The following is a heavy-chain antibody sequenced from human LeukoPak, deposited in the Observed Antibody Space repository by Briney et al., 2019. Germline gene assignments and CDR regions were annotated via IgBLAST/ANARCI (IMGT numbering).Heavy chain of an antibody. V-gene: IGHV3-21*04. J-gene: IGHJ6*02. CDR3: VKDTREYGSGPPYYYGMDV. CDR2: ISSNSRYI. CDR1: GFTFSTYS. Sequence: PGGSLRLSCATSGFTFSTYSMNWVRQAPGKGLEWVSSISSNSRYIHNADSLKGRFTISRDNAKNSLYLQMNSLTDEDTALYYCVKDTREYGSGPPYYYGMDVWGQGTTVTVSS. D-gene: IGHD3-10*01.